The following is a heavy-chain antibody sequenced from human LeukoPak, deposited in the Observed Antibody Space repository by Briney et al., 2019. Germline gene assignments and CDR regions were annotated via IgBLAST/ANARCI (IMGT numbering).Heavy chain of an antibody. Sequence: GGSLRLSCAASGFTFSSYSMNWVRQAPGKGLEWVSSISSSSGYIYYADSVKGRFTISRDNAKNSLYLQMNSLRAEDTAVYYCASTTNDYGDYVGGYWGQGTLVTVSS. CDR3: ASTTNDYGDYVGGY. V-gene: IGHV3-21*01. D-gene: IGHD4-17*01. CDR2: ISSSSGYI. J-gene: IGHJ4*02. CDR1: GFTFSSYS.